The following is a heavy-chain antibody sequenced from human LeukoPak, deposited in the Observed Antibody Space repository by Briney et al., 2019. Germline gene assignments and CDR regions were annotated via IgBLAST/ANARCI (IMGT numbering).Heavy chain of an antibody. V-gene: IGHV1-46*01. CDR1: GYTFISYY. J-gene: IGHJ4*02. CDR3: ARHSLIGTTPFDY. CDR2: INPSSGNT. D-gene: IGHD1-20*01. Sequence: PGPSVKVSCKASGYTFISYYIHWVRQAPGQGLEWMGLINPSSGNTPYAQQFQGRVTMTRDTSTSTVYMELSSLRSEDTAVYYCARHSLIGTTPFDYWGQGTLVTVPS.